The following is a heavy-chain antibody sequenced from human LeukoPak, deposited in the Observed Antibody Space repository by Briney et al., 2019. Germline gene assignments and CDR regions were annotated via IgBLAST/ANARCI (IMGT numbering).Heavy chain of an antibody. D-gene: IGHD2-15*01. Sequence: GGSLRLSCAASGFTFSSYSMSWVRQAPGKGLEWVSAINNDGDSTYSADSVKGRFTVSRDNSKNTLYLQMNSLRAEDAAVYYCAQQVGYCSSGNCYFTYWGQGTLVTVSS. CDR3: AQQVGYCSSGNCYFTY. CDR1: GFTFSSYS. V-gene: IGHV3-23*01. J-gene: IGHJ1*01. CDR2: INNDGDST.